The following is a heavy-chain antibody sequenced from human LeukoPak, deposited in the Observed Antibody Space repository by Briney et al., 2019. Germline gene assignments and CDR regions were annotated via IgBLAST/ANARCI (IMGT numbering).Heavy chain of an antibody. CDR3: ARHYGP. CDR2: IYDSGST. V-gene: IGHV4-39*01. J-gene: IGHJ5*02. CDR1: GDSISSSHW. Sequence: SETLSLTCTVSGDSISSSHWWSWVRQPPGKGLEWIGSIYDSGSTYYNPSLKSRVTISVDTSKNQFSLKLNSVTAADTAVYYCARHYGPWGQGTLVTVSS. D-gene: IGHD3-10*01.